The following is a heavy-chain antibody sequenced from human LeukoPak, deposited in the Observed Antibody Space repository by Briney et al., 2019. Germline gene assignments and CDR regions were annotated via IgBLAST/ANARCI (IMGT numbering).Heavy chain of an antibody. CDR1: GFTFSRHS. J-gene: IGHJ3*02. CDR2: ISSSSSYI. CDR3: ARVRPSSYDSSGYYSRRDAFDI. Sequence: PGGSLRLSCAASGFTFSRHSINWVRQAPGKGLEWVSSISSSSSYIYYADSVKGRFTISRDNAKNSLYLQMNSLRAEDTAVYYCARVRPSSYDSSGYYSRRDAFDIWGQGTMVTVSS. D-gene: IGHD3-22*01. V-gene: IGHV3-21*01.